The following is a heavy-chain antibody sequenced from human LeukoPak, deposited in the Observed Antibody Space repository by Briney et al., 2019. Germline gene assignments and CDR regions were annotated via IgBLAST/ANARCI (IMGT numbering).Heavy chain of an antibody. D-gene: IGHD2-15*01. Sequence: GGSLRLSCAASGFTFSSHTMNWVRQAPGKGLEWVACVSSNVNKMYYAESVRGRFTVSRDNAGNSLSLQMDSLRAEDTAVYYCAKDEGSSGLYYGMDVWGQGTTVTVSS. CDR1: GFTFSSHT. CDR2: VSSNVNKM. CDR3: AKDEGSSGLYYGMDV. V-gene: IGHV3-21*06. J-gene: IGHJ6*02.